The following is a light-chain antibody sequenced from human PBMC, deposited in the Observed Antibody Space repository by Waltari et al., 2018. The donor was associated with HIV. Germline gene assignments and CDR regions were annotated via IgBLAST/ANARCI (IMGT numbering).Light chain of an antibody. Sequence: EIVLTQSPVTMALSPGERATVSCRASENMTSQNLAWYQQRSGQAPRLLIFGASRRNTGVPKRFSGAGSGPDFTLTVSSLEPEDFALYFCQQYETSPYTFGQGT. CDR2: GAS. CDR3: QQYETSPYT. J-gene: IGKJ2*01. V-gene: IGKV3-20*01. CDR1: ENMTSQN.